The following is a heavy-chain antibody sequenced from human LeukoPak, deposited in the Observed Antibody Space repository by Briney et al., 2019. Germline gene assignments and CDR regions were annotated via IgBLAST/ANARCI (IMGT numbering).Heavy chain of an antibody. D-gene: IGHD2-2*02. V-gene: IGHV3-69-1*02. J-gene: IGHJ5*01. CDR2: IGIQNNT. CDR1: GFTFLGYS. Sequence: MSGGSLRLSCAGSGFTFLGYSMNWLRQAPEKGLEWLSSIGIQNNTYYADSVKGRFIISRDNSKNLVYLQMNSLRVDDTAFYYCARGPAAIPNWFDSWGLGTRVIVAS. CDR3: ARGPAAIPNWFDS.